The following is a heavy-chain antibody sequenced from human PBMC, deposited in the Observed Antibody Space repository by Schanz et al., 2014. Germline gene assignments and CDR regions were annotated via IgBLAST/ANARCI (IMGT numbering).Heavy chain of an antibody. J-gene: IGHJ4*02. CDR2: INPNSGGT. D-gene: IGHD6-19*01. V-gene: IGHV1-2*06. CDR3: ARGGYSSGWYDRDIAHFDY. CDR1: GHPFTAYY. Sequence: QVQLVQSGAEVKKPGASVKVSCKASGHPFTAYYMHWVRQAPGQGLEWMGRINPNSGGTNYAENFQGRVTMTRDTSTSTVYMELSRLTSDDTALYYCARGGYSSGWYDRDIAHFDYWGQGTLVTVSS.